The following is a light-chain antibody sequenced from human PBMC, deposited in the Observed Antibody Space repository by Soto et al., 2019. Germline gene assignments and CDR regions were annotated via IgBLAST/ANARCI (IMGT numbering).Light chain of an antibody. J-gene: IGLJ1*01. Sequence: QSALTQPPSASGSPGQSVTISCTGTSSDIGVYNYVSWYQQHPGKAPKLMIYEVSKRPSGVPDRFSGSKSGNTASLTVSGLQAEDEADYYCSSYAGSNNLYVFGTGIKLTVL. CDR2: EVS. CDR3: SSYAGSNNLYV. V-gene: IGLV2-8*01. CDR1: SSDIGVYNY.